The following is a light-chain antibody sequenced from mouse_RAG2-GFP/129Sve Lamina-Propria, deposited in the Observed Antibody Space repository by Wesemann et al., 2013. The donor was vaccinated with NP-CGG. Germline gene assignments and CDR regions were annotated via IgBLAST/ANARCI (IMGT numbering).Light chain of an antibody. CDR2: DTS. CDR1: SSVSY. Sequence: QILLTQSPAIMSASPGEKVTMTCSASSSVSYMHWYQQKPGSSPKPWISDTSNLASGFPIRFSGSGSGTSYSLIISSMEAEDAATYYCHQRTSYTFGAGTKLELK. J-gene: IGKJ5*01. V-gene: IGKV4-69*01. CDR3: HQRTSYT.